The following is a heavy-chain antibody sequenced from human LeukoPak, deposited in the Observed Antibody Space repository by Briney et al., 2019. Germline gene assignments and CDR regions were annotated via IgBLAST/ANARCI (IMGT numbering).Heavy chain of an antibody. CDR1: GFTFSSYW. Sequence: GGSLRLSCAASGFTFSSYWMSWVRQAPGKGLEWVANIKQDGSEKYYVDSVKGRFTIFRDNAKNSLYLQMNSLRAEDTAVYYCARDRAGGGSRTSYFDYWGQGTLVTVSS. V-gene: IGHV3-7*01. CDR3: ARDRAGGGSRTSYFDY. J-gene: IGHJ4*02. D-gene: IGHD1-26*01. CDR2: IKQDGSEK.